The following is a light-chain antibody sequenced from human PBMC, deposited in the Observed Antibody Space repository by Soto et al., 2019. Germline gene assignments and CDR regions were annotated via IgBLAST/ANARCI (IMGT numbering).Light chain of an antibody. CDR2: GAS. CDR3: QLYSGSPMYT. Sequence: EIVLTQSPGSLSLSPGERATLSCRASQSVSSGSLAWYQQKPGQAPRLLIYGASSRATGVPDRFSGSGSGTDSTLTISRLEPEDFAVYYCQLYSGSPMYTFGQGTRLDIK. CDR1: QSVSSGS. J-gene: IGKJ2*01. V-gene: IGKV3-20*01.